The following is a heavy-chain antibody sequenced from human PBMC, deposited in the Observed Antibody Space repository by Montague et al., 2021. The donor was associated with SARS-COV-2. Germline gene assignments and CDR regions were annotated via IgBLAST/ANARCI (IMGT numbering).Heavy chain of an antibody. CDR1: GGSISSYY. J-gene: IGHJ3*02. CDR2: INHSGST. CDR3: ARLSLGHCSGVRCFDAFAI. V-gene: IGHV4-59*01. D-gene: IGHD2-15*01. Sequence: SETLSLTCTVYGGSISSYYWSWIRQPPGKGLEWIGYINHSGSTNYNPSLKSRVTISVDTSKNQFSPKLSSVTAADTAVYYCARLSLGHCSGVRCFDAFAIWGQGTMVTVSS.